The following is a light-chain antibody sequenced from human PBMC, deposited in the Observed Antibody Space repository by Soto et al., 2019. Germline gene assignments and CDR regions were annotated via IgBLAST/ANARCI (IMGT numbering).Light chain of an antibody. V-gene: IGLV2-14*01. CDR2: EVS. CDR1: SSDVGGYNY. Sequence: QSVLTQPASVSGSPGQSITISCTGTSSDVGGYNYVSWYQQHPGKAPKLMIYEVSNRPSGVSNRFSGSKSGNTASLTISGLQAEDEADYYCSSYTSSSTPQYVFGTGTKLTVL. J-gene: IGLJ1*01. CDR3: SSYTSSSTPQYV.